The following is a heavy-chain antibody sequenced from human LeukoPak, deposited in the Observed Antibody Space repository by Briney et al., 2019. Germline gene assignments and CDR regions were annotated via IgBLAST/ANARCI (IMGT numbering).Heavy chain of an antibody. J-gene: IGHJ4*02. CDR1: GGSISSYY. Sequence: PSETLSLTCTVSGGSISSYYWSWIRQPPGKGLEWIGYIYYSGSTNYNPSLKSRVTISVDTSKNQFSLKLSSVTAADTAVYYCASNTMVRGVILPDYRGQGTLVTVSS. D-gene: IGHD3-10*01. V-gene: IGHV4-59*01. CDR3: ASNTMVRGVILPDY. CDR2: IYYSGST.